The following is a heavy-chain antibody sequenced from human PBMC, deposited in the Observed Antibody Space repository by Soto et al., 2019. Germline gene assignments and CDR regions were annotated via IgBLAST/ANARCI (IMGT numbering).Heavy chain of an antibody. V-gene: IGHV3-15*01. D-gene: IGHD2-2*01. CDR1: GFTFSNAW. CDR3: TSNPTAEGYCSSTSCSWPRRVDY. Sequence: GGSLRLSCAASGFTFSNAWMSWVRQAPGKGLEWVGRIKSKTDGGTTDYAAPVKGRFTISRDDSKNTLYLQMNSLKTEETAVYYCTSNPTAEGYCSSTSCSWPRRVDYWGQGTLVTVSS. CDR2: IKSKTDGGTT. J-gene: IGHJ4*02.